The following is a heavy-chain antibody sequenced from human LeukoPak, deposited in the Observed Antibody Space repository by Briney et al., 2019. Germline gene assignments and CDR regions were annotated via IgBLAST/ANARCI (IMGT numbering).Heavy chain of an antibody. Sequence: RRASVKVSCKASGGTFSSYAISWVRQAPGQGLEWMGGIIPIFGTANYAQKFQGRVTITADGSTSTAYMELSSLRSEDTAVYYCARERDGLVVITDGGFDYWGQGTLVTVSS. D-gene: IGHD3-22*01. J-gene: IGHJ4*02. CDR1: GGTFSSYA. CDR3: ARERDGLVVITDGGFDY. V-gene: IGHV1-69*13. CDR2: IIPIFGTA.